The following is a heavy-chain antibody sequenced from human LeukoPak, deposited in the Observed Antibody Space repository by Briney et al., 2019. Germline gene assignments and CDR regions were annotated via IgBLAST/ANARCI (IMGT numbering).Heavy chain of an antibody. CDR3: ARPQQYYYGSGSYYYFDY. CDR1: GFTFSSNY. Sequence: GGSLRLSCAASGFTFSSNYMHWVRQAPGKGLVWVSRINTDGSDTTYADFVKGRFTISRDNAKNSLYLQMNSLRAEDTAVYYCARPQQYYYGSGSYYYFDYWGQGTLVTVSS. J-gene: IGHJ4*02. CDR2: INTDGSDT. D-gene: IGHD3-10*01. V-gene: IGHV3-74*03.